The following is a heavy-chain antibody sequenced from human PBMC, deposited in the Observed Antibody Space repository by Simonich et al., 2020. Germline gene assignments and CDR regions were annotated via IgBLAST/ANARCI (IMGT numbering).Heavy chain of an antibody. J-gene: IGHJ6*02. Sequence: QVQLVQSGAEVKKPGASVKVSCKASGYTFTGYDMHWGRQATGQGLERMVRVNTNSGGTNYAQKFQGRVTMTREASISTAYMGLSSLRSDDTAVYYCARDLFEMATIRYYYYGMDVWGQGTTVTVSS. CDR1: GYTFTGYD. D-gene: IGHD5-12*01. CDR2: VNTNSGGT. V-gene: IGHV1-2*06. CDR3: ARDLFEMATIRYYYYGMDV.